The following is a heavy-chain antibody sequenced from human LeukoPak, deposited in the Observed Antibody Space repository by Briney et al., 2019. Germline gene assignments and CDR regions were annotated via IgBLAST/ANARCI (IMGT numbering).Heavy chain of an antibody. CDR3: ARAPYYYDSSGSHAFDI. CDR1: GGSFSGYY. Sequence: PSETLSLTCAVYGGSFSGYYWSWIRQPPGKGLEWIGEINHSGSTNYNPSLKSRVTISVDTSKNQFSLKLSSVTAADTAVYYCARAPYYYDSSGSHAFDIWGKGTMVTVSS. D-gene: IGHD3-22*01. CDR2: INHSGST. J-gene: IGHJ3*02. V-gene: IGHV4-34*01.